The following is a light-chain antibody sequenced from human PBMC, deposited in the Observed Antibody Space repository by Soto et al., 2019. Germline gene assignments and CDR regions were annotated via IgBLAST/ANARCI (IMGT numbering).Light chain of an antibody. Sequence: EIVLTQSPGTLSFSPGERATLSCRASQTVSSSYLAWYQQKPVQAPRLLSYGASTRATGIPGRFSGSASGTDFTLTIRRLEPEDFAVYYCQQYGPSHMYTFGQGTNLASK. CDR3: QQYGPSHMYT. V-gene: IGKV3-20*01. CDR1: QTVSSSY. J-gene: IGKJ2*01. CDR2: GAS.